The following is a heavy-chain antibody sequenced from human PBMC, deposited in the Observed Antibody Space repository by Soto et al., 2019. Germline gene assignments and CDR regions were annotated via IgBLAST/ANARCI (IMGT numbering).Heavy chain of an antibody. Sequence: ETLSLTCTVSGGSISTYHWGWIRQPPGKGLEWIGYIYYSGSTNYNPSLKSRVTMSVDTSKDQFSLKLSSVTAADTAVYYCARASDDLWSGYYYFDYLGQGTPVTVSS. CDR1: GGSISTYH. D-gene: IGHD3-3*01. CDR3: ARASDDLWSGYYYFDY. V-gene: IGHV4-59*01. J-gene: IGHJ4*02. CDR2: IYYSGST.